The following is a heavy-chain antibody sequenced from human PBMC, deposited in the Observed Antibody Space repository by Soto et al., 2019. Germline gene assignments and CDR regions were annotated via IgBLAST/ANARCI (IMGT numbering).Heavy chain of an antibody. J-gene: IGHJ3*02. CDR1: GGSISSSSYY. Sequence: QLQLQESGPGLVKPSETLSLTCTVSGGSISSSSYYWGWIRQPPGKGLEWIGSIYYSGSTYYNPSPKGPASISVDTSKNQFSLKLSSVTAADTAVYYCARGIVGVVAVAFDIWGQGTMVTVSS. CDR2: IYYSGST. V-gene: IGHV4-39*01. D-gene: IGHD2-15*01. CDR3: ARGIVGVVAVAFDI.